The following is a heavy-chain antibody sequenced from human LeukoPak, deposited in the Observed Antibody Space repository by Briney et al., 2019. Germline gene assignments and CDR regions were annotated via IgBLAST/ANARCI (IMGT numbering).Heavy chain of an antibody. Sequence: RGSLRLSCAASGFTVSSNYMSWVRQAPGKGLEWVSVIYSGGSTYYADSVKGRFTISRDNSKDTLYLQMNSLRAEDTAVYYCARAGYYYDSSGYYYYWGQGTLVTVSS. CDR1: GFTVSSNY. CDR3: ARAGYYYDSSGYYYY. J-gene: IGHJ4*02. CDR2: IYSGGST. D-gene: IGHD3-22*01. V-gene: IGHV3-53*01.